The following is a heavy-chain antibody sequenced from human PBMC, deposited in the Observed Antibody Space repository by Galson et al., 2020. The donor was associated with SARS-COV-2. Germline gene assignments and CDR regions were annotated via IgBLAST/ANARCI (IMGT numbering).Heavy chain of an antibody. D-gene: IGHD6-13*01. CDR1: GGSISSSSYY. Sequence: SETLSLTCTVSGGSISSSSYYWGWIRQPPGKGLEWIGSIYYSGSTYYNPSLKSRVTISVDTSKNQFSLKLSSVTAADTAVYYCARPARLEQQLALPQGAFDIWGQGTMVTVSS. CDR2: IYYSGST. CDR3: ARPARLEQQLALPQGAFDI. J-gene: IGHJ3*02. V-gene: IGHV4-39*01.